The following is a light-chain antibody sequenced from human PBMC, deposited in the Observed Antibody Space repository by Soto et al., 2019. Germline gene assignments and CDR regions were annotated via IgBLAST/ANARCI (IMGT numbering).Light chain of an antibody. CDR2: EVS. V-gene: IGLV2-14*03. CDR3: CLYIGATTYV. J-gene: IGLJ1*01. Sequence: QSALTQPASVSGSPGQSITISCTGTSSDVGAYIYVSWYQQLPGKAPKLIIYEVSNRPSGVSDRFSGSKSGNTASLTISGLQAEDEADYYCCLYIGATTYVFGTGTKLTVL. CDR1: SSDVGAYIY.